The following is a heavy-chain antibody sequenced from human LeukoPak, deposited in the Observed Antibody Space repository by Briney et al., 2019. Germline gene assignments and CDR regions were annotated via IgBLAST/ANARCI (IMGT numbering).Heavy chain of an antibody. Sequence: GGSLRLSCAASGFTFSSYAMSWVRQAPGKGLEWVSAISGSGGSTYYADSVKGRFTISRDNSENTLYLQMNSLRAEDTAVYYCAKDDYGSGTPTDYWGQGTLVTVSS. J-gene: IGHJ4*02. CDR2: ISGSGGST. CDR1: GFTFSSYA. V-gene: IGHV3-23*01. CDR3: AKDDYGSGTPTDY. D-gene: IGHD3-10*01.